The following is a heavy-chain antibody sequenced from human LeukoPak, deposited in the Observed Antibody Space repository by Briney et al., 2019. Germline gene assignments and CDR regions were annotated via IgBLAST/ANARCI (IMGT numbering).Heavy chain of an antibody. V-gene: IGHV3-21*01. CDR1: GFTFSSYS. CDR2: ISSSSSYI. Sequence: GGSLRLSCAASGFTFSSYSMNWVRQAPGKGLEWVSSISSSSSYIYYADSVKGRFTISRDNAKNSLYLQMNSLRAEDTAVYYCAREAAPFGELFPFDYWGQGTLVTVSS. J-gene: IGHJ4*02. CDR3: AREAAPFGELFPFDY. D-gene: IGHD3-10*01.